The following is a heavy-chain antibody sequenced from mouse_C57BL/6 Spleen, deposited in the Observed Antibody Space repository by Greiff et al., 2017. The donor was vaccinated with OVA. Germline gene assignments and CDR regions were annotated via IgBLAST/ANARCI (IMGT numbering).Heavy chain of an antibody. J-gene: IGHJ4*01. D-gene: IGHD4-1*01. CDR3: ARRGNWDGGMDY. V-gene: IGHV1-22*01. CDR1: GYTFTDYN. Sequence: EVKLQQSGPELVKPGASVKMSCKASGYTFTDYNMHWVKQSHGKSLEWIGYINPNNGGTSYNQKFKGKATLTVNKSSSTAYMELRSLTSEDSAVYYCARRGNWDGGMDYWGQGTSVTVSS. CDR2: INPNNGGT.